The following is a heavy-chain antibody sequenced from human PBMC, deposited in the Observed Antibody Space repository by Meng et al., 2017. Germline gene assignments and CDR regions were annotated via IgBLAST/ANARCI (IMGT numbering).Heavy chain of an antibody. CDR1: GYTFTSYA. CDR3: ARVLGVWGSYRLDY. V-gene: IGHV1-3*01. CDR2: INAGNGNT. J-gene: IGHJ4*02. Sequence: ASVKVSCKASGYTFTSYAMHWVRQAPGQRLEWMGWINAGNGNTKYSQKFQGRVTITRDTSASTAYMELSSLRSEDTAVYYCARVLGVWGSYRLDYWGQGTLVTVSS. D-gene: IGHD3-16*02.